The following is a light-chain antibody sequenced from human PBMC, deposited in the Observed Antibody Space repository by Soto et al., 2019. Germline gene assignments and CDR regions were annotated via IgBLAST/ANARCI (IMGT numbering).Light chain of an antibody. CDR3: QSYDSSLINYV. V-gene: IGLV1-44*01. Sequence: QSVLTQPPSASGTPGQRVTMSCSGGNSNIGSHTVNWYQHLPGTAPTLLIFSNNQRPSGVPARFSGSKSGTSASLAITGLQAEDEADYYCQSYDSSLINYVFGTGTKVTVL. CDR1: NSNIGSHT. J-gene: IGLJ1*01. CDR2: SNN.